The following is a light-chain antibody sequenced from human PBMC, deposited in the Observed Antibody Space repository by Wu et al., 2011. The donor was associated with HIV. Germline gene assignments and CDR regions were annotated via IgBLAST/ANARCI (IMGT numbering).Light chain of an antibody. CDR3: QQYNNWPVT. CDR2: GIS. V-gene: IGKV3-20*01. J-gene: IGKJ2*01. Sequence: EIVLTQSPDTLSLSPGERATLSCRASQSVTSSYLAWYQQKPGQAPRLLIYGISNRATGIPDRFRGSGSGTEFTLTISSMQSEDCAVYYCQQYNNWPVTFGQGPSWRSN. CDR1: QSVTSSY.